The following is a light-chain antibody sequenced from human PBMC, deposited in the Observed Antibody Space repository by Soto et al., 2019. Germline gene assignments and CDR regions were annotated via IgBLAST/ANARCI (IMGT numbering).Light chain of an antibody. CDR1: QSISNW. V-gene: IGKV1-5*03. CDR2: KAS. CDR3: QRYSGFSRT. Sequence: DIQMTQSPSTPSASVGDRVTITCRASQSISNWLAWYQQKPGKAPNLLIYKASNLHSGVPSRFSGSGSGTEFTLTISSLQPDDFATYYCQRYSGFSRTFGQGTKVEI. J-gene: IGKJ1*01.